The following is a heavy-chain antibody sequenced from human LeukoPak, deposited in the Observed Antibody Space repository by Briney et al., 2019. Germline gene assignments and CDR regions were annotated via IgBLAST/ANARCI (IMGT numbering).Heavy chain of an antibody. CDR2: IWYDGSNK. CDR3: ARGQGGCSSTSCIYYYGMDV. Sequence: GGSLRLSCAASGFTFSSYGMHWVRQAPGKGLEWVAVIWYDGSNKYYADSVKGRFTISRDNSMNTLYLQMNSLRAEDTAVYYCARGQGGCSSTSCIYYYGMDVWGQGTTVTVSS. V-gene: IGHV3-33*01. J-gene: IGHJ6*02. D-gene: IGHD2-2*01. CDR1: GFTFSSYG.